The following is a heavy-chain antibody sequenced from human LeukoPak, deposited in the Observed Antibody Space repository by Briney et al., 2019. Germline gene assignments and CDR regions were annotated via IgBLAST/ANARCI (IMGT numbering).Heavy chain of an antibody. CDR3: ARHREMDSYDAFDM. Sequence: PSETLSLTCTVSGGSMRSYYWSWIRQPPGKGLELIRYVYYSGTANYNPSLESRVTILVDTSKNQFSLNLSSVTAADTAVYYCARHREMDSYDAFDMWGQGTMVTVSS. CDR2: VYYSGTA. J-gene: IGHJ3*02. V-gene: IGHV4-59*08. D-gene: IGHD5-24*01. CDR1: GGSMRSYY.